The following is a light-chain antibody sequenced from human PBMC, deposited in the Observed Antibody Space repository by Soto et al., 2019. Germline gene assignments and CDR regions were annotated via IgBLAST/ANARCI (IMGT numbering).Light chain of an antibody. CDR3: QSYDSSLSVYV. CDR1: SSNIGAGYD. V-gene: IGLV1-40*01. CDR2: GNS. Sequence: QLVLTQPPSVSGAPGQRVTISCTGRSSNIGAGYDVHWYQQLPRTAPKLLIYGNSNRPSGVPDRFSGSKSGTSASLAITGLQAEDEADYYCQSYDSSLSVYVFGTGTKLTVL. J-gene: IGLJ1*01.